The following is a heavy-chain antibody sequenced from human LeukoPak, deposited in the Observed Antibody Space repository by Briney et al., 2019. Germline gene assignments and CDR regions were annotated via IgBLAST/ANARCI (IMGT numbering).Heavy chain of an antibody. D-gene: IGHD2-2*01. J-gene: IGHJ4*02. V-gene: IGHV4-31*03. CDR1: GGSISSGGYY. CDR2: IYYSGST. Sequence: SETLSLTCTVSGGSISSGGYYWSWIRQHPGKGLEWIGYIYYSGSTYYNPSLKSRVTISVDTSKNQFSLKLSSVTAADTAVYYCARASSDIVVVPAASPRLDYWGQGTLVTVSS. CDR3: ARASSDIVVVPAASPRLDY.